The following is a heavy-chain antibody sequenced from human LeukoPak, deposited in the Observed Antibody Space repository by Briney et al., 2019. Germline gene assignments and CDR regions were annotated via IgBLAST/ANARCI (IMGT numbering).Heavy chain of an antibody. V-gene: IGHV4-59*02. D-gene: IGHD3-16*02. J-gene: IGHJ6*02. CDR2: ISHSGAS. Sequence: SETLSLTCTVSGGFVSRESWTWIRQFPDKRLEWIGYISHSGASDYKPSLESRVTISRDTPKNQFFLNLNAVTAADTAVYYCARIYGLYQEAMDVWGPGITVTVSS. CDR3: ARIYGLYQEAMDV. CDR1: GGFVSRES.